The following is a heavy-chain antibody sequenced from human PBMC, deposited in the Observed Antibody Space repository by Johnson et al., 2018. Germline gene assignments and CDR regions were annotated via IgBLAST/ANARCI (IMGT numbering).Heavy chain of an antibody. CDR2: IIPIFGTA. CDR3: AGDRGVGAPEYFQH. Sequence: VQLVESGAEVKKPGSSVKVSCKASGGTFSSYAISWVRQAPGQGLEWMGGIIPIFGTANYAPTFQGRVTITADESTSTAYMELSSLRSEDTAVYYCAGDRGVGAPEYFQHWGQGTLVTVSS. D-gene: IGHD1-26*01. CDR1: GGTFSSYA. V-gene: IGHV1-69*01. J-gene: IGHJ1*01.